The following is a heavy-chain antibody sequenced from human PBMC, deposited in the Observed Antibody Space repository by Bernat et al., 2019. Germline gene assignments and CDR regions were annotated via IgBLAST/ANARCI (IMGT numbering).Heavy chain of an antibody. V-gene: IGHV3-30*18. CDR1: GFTFSSYG. D-gene: IGHD3-10*02. CDR3: AKDAGSVRGFDD. CDR2: ISYDGSNK. Sequence: QVQLVESGGGVVQPGRSLRLSCAASGFTFSSYGMHWVRQAPGKGLEWVAVISYDGSNKYYADSVKGRFTISRDNSKNTLYLQMNSLRAEDTAVYYCAKDAGSVRGFDDWGQGTLVTVSS. J-gene: IGHJ4*02.